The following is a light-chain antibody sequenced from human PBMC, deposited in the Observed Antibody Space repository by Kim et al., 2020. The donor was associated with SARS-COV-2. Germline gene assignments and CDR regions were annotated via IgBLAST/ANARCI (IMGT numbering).Light chain of an antibody. J-gene: IGKJ1*01. CDR2: AAS. CDR1: QDIRSY. CDR3: QQYYSYPPT. V-gene: IGKV1-8*01. Sequence: GDRVTSTCRASQDIRSYLAWHQQKPGRAPKLLIYAASTLQSGVPSRFSGSGSGTDFTLTISGLQSEDFATYYCQQYYSYPPTFGQGTKVDIK.